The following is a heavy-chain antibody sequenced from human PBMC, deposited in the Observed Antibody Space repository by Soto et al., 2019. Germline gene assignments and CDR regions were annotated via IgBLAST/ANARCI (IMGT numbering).Heavy chain of an antibody. J-gene: IGHJ5*02. CDR1: GDTFSSYT. CDR3: ARDQDNSGSSCFEP. D-gene: IGHD3-22*01. Sequence: GASVKFSCKASGDTFSSYTISWVRQAPGQVLEWMVRITPVLDVTKYXXNFQGRVXXTADKSTSTAXMELSXLRSEDTDLYYCARDQDNSGSSCFEPWGQGTLVTXSS. V-gene: IGHV1-69*04. CDR2: ITPVLDVT.